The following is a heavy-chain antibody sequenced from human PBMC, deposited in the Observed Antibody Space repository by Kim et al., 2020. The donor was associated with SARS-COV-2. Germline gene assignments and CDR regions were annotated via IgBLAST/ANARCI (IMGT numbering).Heavy chain of an antibody. V-gene: IGHV4-59*13. J-gene: IGHJ4*02. CDR3: ARGVRYFDWLPYYFDY. CDR2: IYYSGST. CDR1: GGSISSYY. D-gene: IGHD3-9*01. Sequence: SETLSLTCTVSGGSISSYYWSWIRQPPGKGLEWIGYIYYSGSTNYNPSLKSRVTISVDTSKNQFSLKLSSVTAADTAVYYCARGVRYFDWLPYYFDYWGQGTLVTVSS.